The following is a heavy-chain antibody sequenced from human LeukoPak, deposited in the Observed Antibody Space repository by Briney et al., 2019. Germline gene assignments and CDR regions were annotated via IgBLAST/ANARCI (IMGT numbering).Heavy chain of an antibody. Sequence: GGSLRLSCAASGFTFSSYWMSWVRQAPGKGLEWLANIKQDGSEKYYVDSVKGRFTISRDNAKNSLYLQMNSLRAEDTAVYYCANSKGGGNFDYWGQGTLVTVSS. CDR3: ANSKGGGNFDY. D-gene: IGHD3-16*01. CDR1: GFTFSSYW. V-gene: IGHV3-7*01. CDR2: IKQDGSEK. J-gene: IGHJ4*02.